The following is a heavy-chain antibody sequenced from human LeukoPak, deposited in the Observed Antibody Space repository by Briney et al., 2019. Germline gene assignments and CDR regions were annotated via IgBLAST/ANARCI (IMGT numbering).Heavy chain of an antibody. CDR3: ARDYTTEEGDY. CDR2: ISAYNGNT. V-gene: IGHV1-18*01. D-gene: IGHD4-17*01. J-gene: IGHJ4*02. Sequence: ASVKVSCKASGYTFTSYGISRVPQAPGQGLEWMGWISAYNGNTNYAQKLQGRGTRTADTSTSTAYMELRSLRSDDTAVYYCARDYTTEEGDYWGQGTLVTVSS. CDR1: GYTFTSYG.